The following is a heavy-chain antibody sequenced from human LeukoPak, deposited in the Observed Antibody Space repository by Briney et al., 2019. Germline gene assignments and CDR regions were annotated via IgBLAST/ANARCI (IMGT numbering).Heavy chain of an antibody. CDR1: GYDITSYY. Sequence: ASVKVSCKASGYDITSYYMHWVRQAPGQGLEWMGTVHPNGDNRTYAQRFQGRVTMTRDTSTSTVYMDLGSLRSEDTAVYYCAREAIAAGKNFDYWGQGTQVTVSS. D-gene: IGHD6-25*01. V-gene: IGHV1-46*01. CDR3: AREAIAAGKNFDY. CDR2: VHPNGDNR. J-gene: IGHJ4*02.